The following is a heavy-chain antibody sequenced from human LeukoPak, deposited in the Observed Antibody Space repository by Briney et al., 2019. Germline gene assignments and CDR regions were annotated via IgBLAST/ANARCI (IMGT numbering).Heavy chain of an antibody. D-gene: IGHD5-24*01. CDR1: GFTFSSYS. CDR3: ARDERRGGYITLFDY. CDR2: ISSSSYI. V-gene: IGHV3-21*01. Sequence: GGSLRLSCAASGFTFSSYSMNWVRQAPGKGLEWVSSISSSSYIYYADSVKGRFTFSRDNAKNSLYLQMNSLRAEGTAVYYCARDERRGGYITLFDYWGQGTLVTVSS. J-gene: IGHJ4*02.